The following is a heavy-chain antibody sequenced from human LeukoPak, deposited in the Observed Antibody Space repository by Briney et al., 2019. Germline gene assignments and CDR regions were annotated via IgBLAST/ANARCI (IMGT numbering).Heavy chain of an antibody. V-gene: IGHV4-39*07. CDR1: GGSISSSSYY. CDR2: IYYSGST. CDR3: ARVSYSSSWYGTYYFDY. J-gene: IGHJ4*02. D-gene: IGHD6-13*01. Sequence: PSQTLSLTCTVSGGSISSSSYYWGSIRQPPGKGLERIGSIYYSGSTYYNPSLKSRVTISVDTSKNQFSLKLSSVTAADTAVYYCARVSYSSSWYGTYYFDYWGQGTLVTVSS.